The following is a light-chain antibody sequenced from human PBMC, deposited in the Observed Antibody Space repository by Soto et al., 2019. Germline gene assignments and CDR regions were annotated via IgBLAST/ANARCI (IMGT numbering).Light chain of an antibody. CDR3: QQADSFSLT. CDR1: QGINRW. Sequence: DIQMTQSPSSVSASVGDRVTITCRARQGINRWLAWYQQKPGEAPKLLIYVASTLQSGVPSRFSGSGSGTDFTLPISSLQRECFGTYFCQQADSFSLTFGQHTRLEI. V-gene: IGKV1-12*01. J-gene: IGKJ5*01. CDR2: VAS.